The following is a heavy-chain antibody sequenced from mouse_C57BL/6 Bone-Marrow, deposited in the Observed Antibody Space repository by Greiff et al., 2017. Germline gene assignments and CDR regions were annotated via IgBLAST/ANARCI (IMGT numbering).Heavy chain of an antibody. CDR2: IDPSDSYT. Sequence: QVQLQQPGAELVRPGTSVKLSCKASGYTFTSYWMHWVKQRPGQGLEWIGVIDPSDSYTNYKQKFKGKATLTVDTSSSTAYMQLSSLTSEDSAVYYCARTDCWGQGTTLTVSS. J-gene: IGHJ2*01. CDR1: GYTFTSYW. V-gene: IGHV1-59*01. CDR3: ARTDC.